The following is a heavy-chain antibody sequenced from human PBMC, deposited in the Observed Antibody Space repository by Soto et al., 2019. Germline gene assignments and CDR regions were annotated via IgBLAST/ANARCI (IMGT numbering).Heavy chain of an antibody. Sequence: GASVKASCKASGGTISSYAISWVRQAPEQRLEWMGGIIPIFGTANYAQKFQGRVTITADESTSTAYMELSSLRSEDTAVYYCARAKRPVAGNFYYYGMDVWGQGTTVTVSS. V-gene: IGHV1-69*13. J-gene: IGHJ6*02. CDR1: GGTISSYA. CDR2: IIPIFGTA. D-gene: IGHD6-19*01. CDR3: ARAKRPVAGNFYYYGMDV.